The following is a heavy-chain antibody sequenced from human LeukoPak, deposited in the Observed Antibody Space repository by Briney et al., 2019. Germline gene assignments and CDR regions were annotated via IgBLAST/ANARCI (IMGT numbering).Heavy chain of an antibody. D-gene: IGHD2-2*02. Sequence: GGSLRLSCGASGFTFNIHAMHWVRQAPGKGLEWVAAVSSYDGYRKTYADSVKGRFTISRDNSQNTLYLQMNSLRAEDTAVYYCAKAYCSSTSCYRDAFDIWGQGTLVSVSS. CDR3: AKAYCSSTSCYRDAFDI. CDR1: GFTFNIHA. J-gene: IGHJ3*02. V-gene: IGHV3-30-3*01. CDR2: VSSYDGYRK.